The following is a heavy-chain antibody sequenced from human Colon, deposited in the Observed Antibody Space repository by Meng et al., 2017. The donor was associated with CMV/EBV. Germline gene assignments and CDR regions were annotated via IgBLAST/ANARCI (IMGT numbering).Heavy chain of an antibody. CDR1: GYTFSDYY. V-gene: IGHV1-2*02. D-gene: IGHD6-19*01. CDR3: VRSSGWSLFDY. CDR2: IRSDGSAT. Sequence: QGQQMQRGAEGKEPAASVKVSCTTSGYTFSDYYMHWVRQAPGQGLEWMGWIRSDGSATNYAQKLRGRVTMTRDASVSTAYMELSGLTSDDTAVYFCVRSSGWSLFDYWGPGALVTVSS. J-gene: IGHJ4*02.